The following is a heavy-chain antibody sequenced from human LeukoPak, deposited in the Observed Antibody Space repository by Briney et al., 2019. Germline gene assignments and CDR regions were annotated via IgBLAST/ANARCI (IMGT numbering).Heavy chain of an antibody. CDR3: AREGPGITMIVVEPFDY. CDR1: GFTFSSYS. J-gene: IGHJ4*02. D-gene: IGHD3-22*01. V-gene: IGHV3-48*01. Sequence: GGSLRLSCAASGFTFSSYSMNWVRQAPGKGLEWVSYISSSSSTIYYADSVKGRFTISRDNAKNSLYLQMNSLRAEDTAVYYCAREGPGITMIVVEPFDYWGQGTLVTVSS. CDR2: ISSSSSTI.